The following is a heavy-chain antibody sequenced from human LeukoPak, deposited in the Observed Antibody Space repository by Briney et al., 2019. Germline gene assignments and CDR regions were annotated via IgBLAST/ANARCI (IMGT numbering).Heavy chain of an antibody. J-gene: IGHJ5*02. CDR3: ARDRRYSYGYSNWFDP. CDR2: INPNSGGT. V-gene: IGHV1-2*02. CDR1: GYTFTGYY. Sequence: ASVKVSCKASGYTFTGYYMHWLQQAPGQGLEWMGWINPNSGGTNYAQKFQGRVTMTRDTSISTAYMELSRLRSDDTAVYYCARDRRYSYGYSNWFDPWGQGTLVTASS. D-gene: IGHD5-18*01.